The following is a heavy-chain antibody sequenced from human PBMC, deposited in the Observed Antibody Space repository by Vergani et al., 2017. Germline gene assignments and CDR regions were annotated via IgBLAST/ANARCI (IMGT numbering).Heavy chain of an antibody. V-gene: IGHV1-8*01. Sequence: QVQLAQSGAEVQKSGASVKVSCKASGYTFTDYDINWVRQATGQGLEWMGWMNPNSGNTGYAQKFQGRVTMTRNTSISTAYMELSSLTSEDAAVYYCARGGSPIAALPFDPWGQGSLVTVSS. CDR3: ARGGSPIAALPFDP. CDR1: GYTFTDYD. J-gene: IGHJ5*02. D-gene: IGHD6-13*01. CDR2: MNPNSGNT.